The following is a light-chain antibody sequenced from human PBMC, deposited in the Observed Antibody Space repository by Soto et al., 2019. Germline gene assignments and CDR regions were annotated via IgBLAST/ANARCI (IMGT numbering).Light chain of an antibody. CDR2: DAS. CDR1: QDISNY. Sequence: DIPMTQSPSSLSASVGDRVTITCQASQDISNYLTWYQQKPGKAPKLLIYDASNLETGVPSRFSGSGSGTDFTFTISSLQPEYIATYYCQQYDNLPLTFGGGTKVEIK. CDR3: QQYDNLPLT. J-gene: IGKJ4*01. V-gene: IGKV1-33*01.